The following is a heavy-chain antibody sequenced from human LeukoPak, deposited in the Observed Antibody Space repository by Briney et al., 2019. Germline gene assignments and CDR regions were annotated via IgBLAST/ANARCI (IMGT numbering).Heavy chain of an antibody. D-gene: IGHD3-9*01. V-gene: IGHV3-30*02. CDR1: GFTFNSYS. CDR3: AKEAVRGYFVGVGPTYYFDY. CDR2: IRYDGSNK. Sequence: GGSLRLSCAASGFTFNSYSMNWVRQAPGKGLEWVAFIRYDGSNKYYADSVKGRFTISRDNSKNMLYLQMNSLRAEDTAVYYCAKEAVRGYFVGVGPTYYFDYWGQGTLVTVSS. J-gene: IGHJ4*02.